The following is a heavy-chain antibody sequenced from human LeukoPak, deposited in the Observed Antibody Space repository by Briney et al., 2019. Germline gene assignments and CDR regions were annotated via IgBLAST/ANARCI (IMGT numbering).Heavy chain of an antibody. CDR2: IRFDSVNT. CDR3: ASYLDTSGYPSGPLDY. V-gene: IGHV3-30*02. D-gene: IGHD3-22*01. CDR1: GFTFSDCG. Sequence: PGGSLRLSCAASGFTFSDCGMHWVRQAPGKGLEWVSFIRFDSVNTYYSSSVKGRFTISRYNSKNTLYLQMNALRPDDTAVYYCASYLDTSGYPSGPLDYWGQGTLVTVSS. J-gene: IGHJ4*02.